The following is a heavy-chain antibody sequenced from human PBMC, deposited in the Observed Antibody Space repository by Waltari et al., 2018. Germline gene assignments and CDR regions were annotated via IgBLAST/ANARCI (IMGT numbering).Heavy chain of an antibody. V-gene: IGHV3-48*04. CDR1: GFTFSSYS. J-gene: IGHJ3*02. CDR3: ARGGITMIGSTFDI. D-gene: IGHD3-22*01. Sequence: EVQLVESGGGLVQPGGSLRLSCAASGFTFSSYSMNWVRQAPGKGLEWVSYISSSSSTIYYADSVKGRFTISRDNAKNSLYLQMNSLRAEDTAVYYCARGGITMIGSTFDIWGQGTMVTVSS. CDR2: ISSSSSTI.